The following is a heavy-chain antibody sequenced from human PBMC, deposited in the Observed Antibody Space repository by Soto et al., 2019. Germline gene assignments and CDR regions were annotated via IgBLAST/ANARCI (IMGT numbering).Heavy chain of an antibody. CDR3: ATVDTAMVIGY. Sequence: VSSVKGACKAAGCTFAWFAMSWVRQAPGQGLEWMGWISAYNGNTNYAQKLQGRVTMTTDTSTSTAYMELRSLRSDDTAVYYCATVDTAMVIGYWGQGTLVTVSS. V-gene: IGHV1-18*01. CDR1: GCTFAWFA. D-gene: IGHD5-18*01. CDR2: ISAYNGNT. J-gene: IGHJ4*02.